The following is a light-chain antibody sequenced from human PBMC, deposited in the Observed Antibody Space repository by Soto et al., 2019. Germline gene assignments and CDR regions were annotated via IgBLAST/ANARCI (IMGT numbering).Light chain of an antibody. CDR3: QQYETFSGT. J-gene: IGKJ1*01. Sequence: DVQMTQSPSTLSATVGDTVTVTCRASQSVSGWLAWYQQKPGEAPKLLIYDASALPRGVPARFSGSGSGTKFTLTIASLQPDDFATYYCQQYETFSGTFGPGTKVDIK. CDR1: QSVSGW. CDR2: DAS. V-gene: IGKV1-5*01.